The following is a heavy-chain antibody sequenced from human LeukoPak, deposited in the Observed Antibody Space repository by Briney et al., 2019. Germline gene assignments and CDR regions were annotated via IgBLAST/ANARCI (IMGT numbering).Heavy chain of an antibody. D-gene: IGHD5-12*01. CDR1: GYNFTNYY. J-gene: IGHJ4*02. CDR3: GRDQGYSGYDSPDY. V-gene: IGHV1-46*01. CDR2: INPSGGST. Sequence: ASVQVSCKAYGYNFTNYYMHWVRQAPGQASKWMGIINPSGGSTNYAQKFQGRVTMTRDTSTSTVYMELSSLRSEDTAVYYCGRDQGYSGYDSPDYWGQGTLVTVFS.